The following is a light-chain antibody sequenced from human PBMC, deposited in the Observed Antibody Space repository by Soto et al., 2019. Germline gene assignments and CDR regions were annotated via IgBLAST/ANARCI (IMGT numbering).Light chain of an antibody. Sequence: EIVWTQSPATLSLSPGERATLSWRASQSVSSYLAWYQQKPGQAARLLIYDASTRATGITARFSGSGSGTDFTLTINSLERADFAVYYCQPPYTFGQGTKLEIK. CDR2: DAS. V-gene: IGKV3-11*01. CDR3: QPPYT. CDR1: QSVSSY. J-gene: IGKJ2*01.